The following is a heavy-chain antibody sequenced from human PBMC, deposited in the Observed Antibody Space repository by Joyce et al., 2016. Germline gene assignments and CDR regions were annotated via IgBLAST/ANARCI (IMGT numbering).Heavy chain of an antibody. D-gene: IGHD6-19*01. CDR2: IKGDGTEK. CDR1: GFTFTSHW. Sequence: EVQLEESGGGLVQPGGSLRLSCVGTGFTFTSHWMSWVRQATGKGVGWVDIIKGDGTEKYYVDSVKGRFTISRDNAKNSLSLQIDSLRDEDTAVYYCAASRGWEFAYWGQGSLVSVSS. J-gene: IGHJ4*02. V-gene: IGHV3-7*05. CDR3: AASRGWEFAY.